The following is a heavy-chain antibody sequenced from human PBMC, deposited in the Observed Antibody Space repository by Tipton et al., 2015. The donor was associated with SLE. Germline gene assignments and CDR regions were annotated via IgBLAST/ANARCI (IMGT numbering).Heavy chain of an antibody. D-gene: IGHD4-23*01. CDR1: GGSISSHY. CDR2: VYYSGNT. J-gene: IGHJ4*02. Sequence: TLSLTCTVSGGSISSHYWSWIRQPPGKGLEWIGFVYYSGNTNYNHCLKSRVTMSVATSKNQFSLKLTSVTAADTAVYYCARAPRGVGTQYYFDYWGQGILVTVFS. CDR3: ARAPRGVGTQYYFDY. V-gene: IGHV4-59*11.